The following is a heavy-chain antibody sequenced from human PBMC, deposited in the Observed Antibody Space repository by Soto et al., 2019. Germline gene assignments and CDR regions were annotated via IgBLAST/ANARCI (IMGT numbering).Heavy chain of an antibody. CDR2: SFFSGNT. CDR1: GGSILNGGHY. J-gene: IGHJ4*01. Sequence: SETVSLTCTVSGGSILNGGHYWTWIGQHPGKGLEWIGRSFFSGNTHYNPALKSRLTFSLDTAKNQFSLKLTSVTAADTAIYYCARDNSPGMFDFWGPGTRIPVS. CDR3: ARDNSPGMFDF. V-gene: IGHV4-31*03. D-gene: IGHD6-13*01.